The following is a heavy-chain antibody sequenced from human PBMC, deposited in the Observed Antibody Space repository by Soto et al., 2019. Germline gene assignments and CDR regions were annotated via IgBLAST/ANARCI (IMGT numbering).Heavy chain of an antibody. J-gene: IGHJ4*02. CDR2: IYYSGST. CDR1: GGSINSGGYY. CDR3: ARAQTIFGIITVFDY. V-gene: IGHV4-31*03. Sequence: LSLTCTVSGGSINSGGYYWSWIRQHPGKGLEWIGYIYYSGSTYYNPSLKSRVTISIDTSKNQFSLKLSSVTAADSAVYYCARAQTIFGIITVFDYWGQGTLVTVSS. D-gene: IGHD3-3*01.